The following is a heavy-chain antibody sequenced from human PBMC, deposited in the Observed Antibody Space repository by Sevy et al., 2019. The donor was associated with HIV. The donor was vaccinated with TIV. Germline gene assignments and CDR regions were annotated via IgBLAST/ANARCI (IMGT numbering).Heavy chain of an antibody. V-gene: IGHV1-18*01. Sequence: ASVKVTCKASGYTFTTYRITWVRQAPGQGLEWMGWVSPHNGDTDYAQKFQGRVTMITDTSTSTAFMELRSLRSDDTALYYCARSYCSGGRCYSLAYGGQGTLVTVSS. D-gene: IGHD2-15*01. CDR1: GYTFTTYR. J-gene: IGHJ4*02. CDR3: ARSYCSGGRCYSLAY. CDR2: VSPHNGDT.